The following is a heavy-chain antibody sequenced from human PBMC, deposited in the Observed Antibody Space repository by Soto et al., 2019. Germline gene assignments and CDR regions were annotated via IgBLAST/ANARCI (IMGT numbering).Heavy chain of an antibody. J-gene: IGHJ4*02. D-gene: IGHD4-4*01. V-gene: IGHV3-33*01. CDR1: GFTFSSYG. CDR2: IWYDGSNK. Sequence: GGSLRLSCAASGFTFSSYGMHWVRQAPGKGLEWVAVIWYDGSNKYYADSVKGRFTISRDNSKNTLYLQMNSLRAEDTAVYYCARDGEYSNSYFDYWGQGTLVTVSS. CDR3: ARDGEYSNSYFDY.